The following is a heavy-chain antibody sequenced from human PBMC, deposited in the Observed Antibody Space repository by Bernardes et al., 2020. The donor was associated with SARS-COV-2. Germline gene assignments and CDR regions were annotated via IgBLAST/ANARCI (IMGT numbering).Heavy chain of an antibody. J-gene: IGHJ4*02. CDR3: TIRLVPVGTFDY. D-gene: IGHD6-13*01. CDR1: GFIFSDSA. Sequence: GGSLRLSCAASGFIFSDSAIHWVRQASGKGLEWVGRIRSKANRHATSSAASVQGRFTISRDDSKNTAYLQMNSLKTEDTAVYYCTIRLVPVGTFDYWGQGTLVTVSS. CDR2: IRSKANRHAT. V-gene: IGHV3-73*01.